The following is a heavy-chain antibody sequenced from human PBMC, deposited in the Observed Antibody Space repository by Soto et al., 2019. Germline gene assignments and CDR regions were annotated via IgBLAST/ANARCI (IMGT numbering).Heavy chain of an antibody. CDR3: ASRNYYESSGYYYWYYFDF. D-gene: IGHD3-22*01. CDR1: GFTFTNHA. V-gene: IGHV3-23*01. CDR2: ISGSGDST. Sequence: HPGGSLRLSCAASGFTFTNHAMSWVRQAPGKGLEWVSAISGSGDSTYYAESVKGRFTISRDNSKNTLYLQMNSLGAEDTAVYYCASRNYYESSGYYYWYYFDFWGQGTLVTVSS. J-gene: IGHJ4*02.